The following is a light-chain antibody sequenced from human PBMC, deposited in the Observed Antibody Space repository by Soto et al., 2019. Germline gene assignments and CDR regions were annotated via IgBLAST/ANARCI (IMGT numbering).Light chain of an antibody. J-gene: IGKJ2*01. Sequence: DIVMTQSPDSLAVSLGERATINCKSSQSVLYSSNNKNYLAWYQQKSGQPPKLLITWASTRESGVPDRFSGSGSGTDFTLTISSLQAEDVAVYYCQQYHSFPYTFGQGTKLEIK. CDR2: WAS. CDR1: QSVLYSSNNKNY. V-gene: IGKV4-1*01. CDR3: QQYHSFPYT.